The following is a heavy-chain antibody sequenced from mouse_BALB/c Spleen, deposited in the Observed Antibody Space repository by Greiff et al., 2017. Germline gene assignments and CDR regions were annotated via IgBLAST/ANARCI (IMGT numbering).Heavy chain of an antibody. CDR3: VREGPGFGRFAY. CDR2: IDPANGNT. J-gene: IGHJ3*01. D-gene: IGHD1-2*01. Sequence: VQLKESGAELVKPGASVKLSCTASGFNIKDTYMHWVKQRPEQGLEWIGRIDPANGNTKYDPKFQGKATITADTSSNTAYLQLSSLTSEDTAVYYCVREGPGFGRFAYWGQGTLVTVSA. V-gene: IGHV14-3*02. CDR1: GFNIKDTY.